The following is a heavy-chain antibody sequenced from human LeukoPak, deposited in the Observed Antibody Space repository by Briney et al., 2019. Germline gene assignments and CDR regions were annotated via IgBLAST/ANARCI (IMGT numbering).Heavy chain of an antibody. V-gene: IGHV3-23*01. J-gene: IGHJ4*02. CDR2: IFAGGGAA. CDR3: AKNYYDRRGPYSWVFDY. CDR1: GFTFSDYA. Sequence: GGSLRRSCPVSGFTFSDYAMTWVRQAPGKGLEWVSSIFAGGGAALYADSVRGRFTIFRDDSKSTLFLQMHSLRAEDTAIYYCAKNYYDRRGPYSWVFDYWGQGTLVTVSS. D-gene: IGHD3-22*01.